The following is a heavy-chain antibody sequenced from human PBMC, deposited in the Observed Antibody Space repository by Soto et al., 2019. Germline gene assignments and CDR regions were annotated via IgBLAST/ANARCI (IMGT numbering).Heavy chain of an antibody. CDR3: AKATATGGGAFDI. V-gene: IGHV3-23*01. CDR1: GFIFNTFT. Sequence: PGGSLRLSCAASGFIFNTFTMSWVRQAPGKGLEWVSSISGSGVSTYYADSVKGRFTISRDNSKNTLYLQMNSLTAGDTALYYCAKATATGGGAFDICGQGTMVTVSS. D-gene: IGHD2-8*02. CDR2: ISGSGVST. J-gene: IGHJ3*02.